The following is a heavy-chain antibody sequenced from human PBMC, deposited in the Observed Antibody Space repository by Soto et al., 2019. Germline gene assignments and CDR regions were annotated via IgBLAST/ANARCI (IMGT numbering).Heavy chain of an antibody. CDR1: GGSFSGYY. J-gene: IGHJ6*02. Sequence: QVQLQQWGAGLLKPSETLSLPCAFYGGSFSGYYWTWIRQAPGRGLEWIGEINHSGSTNFNPSLKRRVTISVDTSKNKFSLKVTSVTAADSAVYYCARGAPDYYHAMDVWGQGTTVTVSS. CDR3: ARGAPDYYHAMDV. CDR2: INHSGST. V-gene: IGHV4-34*01.